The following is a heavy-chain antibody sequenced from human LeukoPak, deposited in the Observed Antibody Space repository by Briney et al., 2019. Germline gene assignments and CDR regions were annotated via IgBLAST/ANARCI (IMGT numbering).Heavy chain of an antibody. J-gene: IGHJ4*02. CDR2: ISSSSSYI. D-gene: IGHD6-19*01. CDR3: ARDQEAVAAY. CDR1: GFTFSSYS. V-gene: IGHV3-21*01. Sequence: GGSLRLSCAASGFTFSSYSMNWVRRAPGKGLEWVSSISSSSSYIYYADSVKGRFTISRDNAKNSLYLQMNSLRAEDTAVYYCARDQEAVAAYWGQGTLVTVSS.